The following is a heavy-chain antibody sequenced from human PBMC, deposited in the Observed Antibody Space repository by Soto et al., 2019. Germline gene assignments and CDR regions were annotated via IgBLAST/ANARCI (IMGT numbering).Heavy chain of an antibody. Sequence: PSETLSLTCTVTGGSVSTSFWEWIRQPPGKGLEWIGYVSDSGTTRYNPSLESRVTISVDTSKNQFSLRLNSVTVADTAVYYCTRIYDAFDIWGQGTMVTVSS. CDR2: VSDSGTT. CDR3: TRIYDAFDI. V-gene: IGHV4-59*02. CDR1: GGSVSTSF. D-gene: IGHD5-12*01. J-gene: IGHJ3*02.